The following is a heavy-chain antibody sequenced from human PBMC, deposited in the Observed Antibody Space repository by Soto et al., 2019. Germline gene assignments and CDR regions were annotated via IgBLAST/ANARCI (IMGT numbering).Heavy chain of an antibody. V-gene: IGHV4-39*01. CDR1: GGSISSSSYY. Sequence: PSETLSLTCTVSGGSISSSSYYWGWIRQPPGKGLEWSGSIYYSGSTYYNPSLKSRVTISVDTSKNQFSLKLSSVTAADTAVYYCATMGNFDYWGQGTLVTVSS. D-gene: IGHD3-10*01. CDR2: IYYSGST. J-gene: IGHJ4*02. CDR3: ATMGNFDY.